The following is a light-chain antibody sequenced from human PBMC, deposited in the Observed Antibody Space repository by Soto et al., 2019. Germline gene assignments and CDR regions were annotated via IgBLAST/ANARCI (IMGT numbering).Light chain of an antibody. J-gene: IGLJ2*01. CDR2: DVS. CDR1: SSDSGTYND. Sequence: QSALAQPASVSGSPGQSITISCTGTSSDSGTYNDVSWYQQHAGKVPKLMMYDVSNRPSGVSVRFSGSTSGNTASLTISGLQAEDEDDYYYTSYTSSRTVVFGGGTKLTVL. V-gene: IGLV2-14*03. CDR3: TSYTSSRTVV.